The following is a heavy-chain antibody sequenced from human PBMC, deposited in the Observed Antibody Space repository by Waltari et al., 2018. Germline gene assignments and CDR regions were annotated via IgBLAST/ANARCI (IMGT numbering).Heavy chain of an antibody. CDR3: ARGSGSYWPFDY. J-gene: IGHJ4*02. D-gene: IGHD1-26*01. V-gene: IGHV3-7*01. Sequence: VQLVDSAGALVRPGGSLSLPCAPSAFTFSTYSMTWVPQAPGKGLDWVANIKQDGSETYYVDSVKGRFTISRDNAKNSLFLQMNSLRAEDTAVYYCARGSGSYWPFDYWGQGTLLTVSS. CDR1: AFTFSTYS. CDR2: IKQDGSET.